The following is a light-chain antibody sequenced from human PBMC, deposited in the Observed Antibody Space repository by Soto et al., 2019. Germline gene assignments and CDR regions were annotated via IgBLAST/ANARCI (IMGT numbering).Light chain of an antibody. J-gene: IGLJ2*01. CDR3: CSYAGTTTHVL. CDR2: EGN. CDR1: SSDVGSYNL. V-gene: IGLV2-23*01. Sequence: HSALTQPASVSGSPGQSLTISCTGTSSDVGSYNLVSWYQQHPGKAPKLMIFEGNKRPSGVSNRFSGSKSGNTASLTISGLQAEDEADYYCCSYAGTTTHVLFGGGTKLTVL.